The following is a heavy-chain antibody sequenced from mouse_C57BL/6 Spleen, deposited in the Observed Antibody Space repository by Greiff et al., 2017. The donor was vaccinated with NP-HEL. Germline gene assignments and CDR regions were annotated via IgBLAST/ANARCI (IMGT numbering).Heavy chain of an antibody. D-gene: IGHD1-1*01. Sequence: QVQLQQPGAELVRPGSSVKLSCKASGYTFTSYWMHWVKQRPIQGLEWIGNIDPSDSEPHSNQKFKDKATLTVDKSSSTAYMQLSSLTSEDSAVYYCARGGYYYGSSWYFDVWGTGTTVTVSS. V-gene: IGHV1-52*01. CDR2: IDPSDSEP. CDR1: GYTFTSYW. CDR3: ARGGYYYGSSWYFDV. J-gene: IGHJ1*03.